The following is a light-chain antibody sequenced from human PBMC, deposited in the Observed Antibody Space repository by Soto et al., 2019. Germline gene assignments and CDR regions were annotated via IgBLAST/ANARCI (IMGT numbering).Light chain of an antibody. CDR3: QQYNKWPPIT. CDR1: QGISNY. CDR2: AAS. J-gene: IGKJ5*01. Sequence: IQMTQSLSTLSASVRDRVTITCRSSQGISNYLAWYQQKPGKAPKLMIYAASTLQSGVPSRFSGSGSGTDFTLTISSLQSEDFAVYYCQQYNKWPPITFGQGTRLEIK. V-gene: IGKV1-16*01.